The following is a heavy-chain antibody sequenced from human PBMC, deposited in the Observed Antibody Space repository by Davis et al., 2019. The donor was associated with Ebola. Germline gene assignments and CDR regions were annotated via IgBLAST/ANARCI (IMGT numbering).Heavy chain of an antibody. D-gene: IGHD2/OR15-2a*01. CDR3: ARVHEYTDYFHFDP. Sequence: MPGGSLRLSCSVSGGSISSGDYFWSWIRQPPGKGLEWIGFIYYRGSTNYNPSLRNRVTISVDSSKNLFSLILTSVTAADTAVYYCARVHEYTDYFHFDPWGQGILVTVSS. CDR1: GGSISSGDYF. V-gene: IGHV4-61*08. J-gene: IGHJ5*02. CDR2: IYYRGST.